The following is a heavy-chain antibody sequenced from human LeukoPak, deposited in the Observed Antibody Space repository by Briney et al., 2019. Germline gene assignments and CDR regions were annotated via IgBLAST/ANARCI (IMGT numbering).Heavy chain of an antibody. CDR3: AQIGVRTRDAFDI. Sequence: GGSLRLSCAASGFTFSSYSMNWVRQAPGKGLEWVSYISSSSSTIYYADSVKGRFTISRDNAKNSLYLQMNSLRAEDTAVYYCAQIGVRTRDAFDIWGQGTMVTVSS. CDR2: ISSSSSTI. J-gene: IGHJ3*02. V-gene: IGHV3-48*01. D-gene: IGHD2-21*01. CDR1: GFTFSSYS.